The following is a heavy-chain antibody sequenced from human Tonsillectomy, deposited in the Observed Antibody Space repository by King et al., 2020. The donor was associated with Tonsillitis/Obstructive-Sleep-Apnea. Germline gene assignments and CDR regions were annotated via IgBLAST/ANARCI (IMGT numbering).Heavy chain of an antibody. V-gene: IGHV2-26*01. Sequence: TLKESGPVLVKPTETLTLTCTVSWFSLSNATMGVSWIRQPPGKALESLSHIFSHHDKSYSTSLKCRLTISKDNSKSHVVLTMTNMDPVDTATYYCARILVVRPYYMDVWGKGTTVTVSS. CDR2: IFSHHDK. CDR3: ARILVVRPYYMDV. D-gene: IGHD2-2*01. J-gene: IGHJ6*03. CDR1: WFSLSNATMG.